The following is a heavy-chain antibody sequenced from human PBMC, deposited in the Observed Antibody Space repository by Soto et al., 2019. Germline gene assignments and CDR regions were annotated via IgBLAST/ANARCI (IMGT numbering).Heavy chain of an antibody. CDR3: AKNQERELPRVIDF. Sequence: AGGSLRLSCATSGLTFSNYAMSWARQAPGGGLEWVSSMSGSSSTTYYADSVRGRFTISRDRSKNTLYLQMSSLRAEDTALYYCAKNQERELPRVIDFWGQGTLVTVSS. CDR1: GLTFSNYA. J-gene: IGHJ4*02. V-gene: IGHV3-23*01. CDR2: MSGSSSTT. D-gene: IGHD1-7*01.